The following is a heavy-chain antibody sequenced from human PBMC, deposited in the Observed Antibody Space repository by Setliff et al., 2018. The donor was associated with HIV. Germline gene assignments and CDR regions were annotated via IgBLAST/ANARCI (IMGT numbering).Heavy chain of an antibody. Sequence: ASVKVSCKAFGYTFTGYYMHWVRQAPGQGLEWMGWINPKSGATNYTQNFQGRVTMSRDTSISTAYMEVSNLRSDDTAVYYCARDGGGPGDYYYYYMDVWAKGTTVTVCS. J-gene: IGHJ6*03. D-gene: IGHD3-16*01. CDR2: INPKSGAT. CDR1: GYTFTGYY. V-gene: IGHV1-2*02. CDR3: ARDGGGPGDYYYYYMDV.